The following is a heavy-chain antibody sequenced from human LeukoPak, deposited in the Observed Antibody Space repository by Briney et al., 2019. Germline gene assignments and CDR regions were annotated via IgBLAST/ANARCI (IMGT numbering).Heavy chain of an antibody. V-gene: IGHV4-34*01. J-gene: IGHJ4*02. D-gene: IGHD3-16*01. CDR1: GGSFSGYY. Sequence: SETLSLTCAVYGGSFSGYYWSWIRQPPGKGLEWIGEINHSGSTNYNPSLKSRVTMSVDTSKNQFSLKLSSLTAADTAVYYCARGVPFMNLDYWGQGTLVTVSS. CDR3: ARGVPFMNLDY. CDR2: INHSGST.